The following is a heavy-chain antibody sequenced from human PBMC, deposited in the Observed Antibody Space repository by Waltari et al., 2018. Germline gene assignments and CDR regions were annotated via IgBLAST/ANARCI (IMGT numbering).Heavy chain of an antibody. J-gene: IGHJ6*03. CDR2: INHSGST. CDR1: VGSFSGYS. Sequence: QVQLQQWGAGLLKPSEPLSLTCAVSVGSFSGYSRSWIRQPTGQGLEWIGEINHSGSTNYNPSLKSRVTISVDTSKNQFSLKLSSVTAADTAVYYCASEQGYYYYMDVWGKGTTVTVSS. V-gene: IGHV4-34*01. CDR3: ASEQGYYYYMDV.